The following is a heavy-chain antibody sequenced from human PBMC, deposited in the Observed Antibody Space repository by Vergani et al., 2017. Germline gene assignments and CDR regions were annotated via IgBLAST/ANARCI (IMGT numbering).Heavy chain of an antibody. Sequence: QVQLQESGPGLVKPSQTLSRTCTVSGGSISSGDYYWSWIRQPPGKGLEWIGYIYYNGNTYYNPSLKSRVTISVDTSKNQFSLKLSSVTAADTAVYYCARAPMVRGVIRFDPWGQGTLVTVSS. D-gene: IGHD3-10*01. CDR3: ARAPMVRGVIRFDP. V-gene: IGHV4-30-4*08. J-gene: IGHJ5*02. CDR1: GGSISSGDYY. CDR2: IYYNGNT.